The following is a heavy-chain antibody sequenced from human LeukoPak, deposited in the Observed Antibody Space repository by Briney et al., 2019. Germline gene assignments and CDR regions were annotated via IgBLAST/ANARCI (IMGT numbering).Heavy chain of an antibody. CDR1: GGSISSYY. Sequence: SETLSLTCTVSGGSISSYYWSWIRQPPGKGLERIGYIYTTGSTNYNPSLKSRVTISVDTSKNQFSLKLGSVTAPDTAVYYCARHAGPYNWNYGFFDYWGQGTLVTVSS. J-gene: IGHJ4*02. CDR2: IYTTGST. V-gene: IGHV4-4*09. CDR3: ARHAGPYNWNYGFFDY. D-gene: IGHD1-7*01.